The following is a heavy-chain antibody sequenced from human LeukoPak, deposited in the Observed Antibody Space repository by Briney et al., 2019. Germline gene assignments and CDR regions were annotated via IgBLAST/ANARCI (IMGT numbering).Heavy chain of an antibody. V-gene: IGHV1-24*01. D-gene: IGHD4-17*01. Sequence: ASVKVSCKVSGYTLTELSMHWVRQAPGKGLEWMGGFDPEDGETIYAQKFQGRVTITEDTSTDTAYMELSSLRSEDTAVYYCATATTVTDIYYYYYGMDVWGQGTTVTVSS. J-gene: IGHJ6*02. CDR2: FDPEDGET. CDR3: ATATTVTDIYYYYYGMDV. CDR1: GYTLTELS.